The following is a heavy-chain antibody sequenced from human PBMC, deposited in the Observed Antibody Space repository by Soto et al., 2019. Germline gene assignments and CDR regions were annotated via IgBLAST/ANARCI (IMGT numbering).Heavy chain of an antibody. Sequence: GGSLRLSCAASGFTVSSNYMSWVRQAPGTGLEWVSVIYSGGSTYYADSVKGRFTISRDNSKNTLYLQMNSLRAEDTAVYYCARCSGGSCYQFDYWGQGTLVTVSS. V-gene: IGHV3-53*01. CDR2: IYSGGST. D-gene: IGHD2-15*01. CDR1: GFTVSSNY. CDR3: ARCSGGSCYQFDY. J-gene: IGHJ4*02.